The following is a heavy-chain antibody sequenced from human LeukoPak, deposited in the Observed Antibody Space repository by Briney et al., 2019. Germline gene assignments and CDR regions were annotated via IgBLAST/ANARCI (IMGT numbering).Heavy chain of an antibody. Sequence: GGSLRLSCAASGFTFSSYSMNWVRQAPGKGLEWVSSISSSSSYIYYADSVKGRFTISRDNAKNSLYLQMNSLRAEDTAVYYCAREMATIPVDYWGQGTLVTVSS. V-gene: IGHV3-21*01. J-gene: IGHJ4*02. D-gene: IGHD5-24*01. CDR1: GFTFSSYS. CDR2: ISSSSSYI. CDR3: AREMATIPVDY.